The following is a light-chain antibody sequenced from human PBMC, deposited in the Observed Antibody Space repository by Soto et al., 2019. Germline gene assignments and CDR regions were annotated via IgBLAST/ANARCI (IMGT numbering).Light chain of an antibody. CDR1: SSNIGAGYD. V-gene: IGLV1-40*01. CDR2: DNN. CDR3: QSYDSSLSAHVI. Sequence: QSVLTQPPSVSGAPGQTVTISCTGSSSNIGAGYDVHWYQQLPGTAPKLLIYDNNYRPSGVPDRFSGSKSGTSASLAITGLQAEDEADYYCQSYDSSLSAHVIFGGGTKLTVL. J-gene: IGLJ2*01.